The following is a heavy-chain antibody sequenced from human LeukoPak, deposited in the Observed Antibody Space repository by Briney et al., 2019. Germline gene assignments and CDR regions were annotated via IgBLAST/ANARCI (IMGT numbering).Heavy chain of an antibody. D-gene: IGHD6-19*01. CDR3: VTQWLVLGAFDI. CDR1: GFTFSSYA. Sequence: GGSLRLSCAASGFTFSSYAMHWVRQAPGKGLEWVAVISYDGSNKYYADSVKGRFTISRDNSKDTLYLQMNSLRAEDTAVYYCVTQWLVLGAFDIWGQGTMVTVSS. V-gene: IGHV3-30*04. CDR2: ISYDGSNK. J-gene: IGHJ3*02.